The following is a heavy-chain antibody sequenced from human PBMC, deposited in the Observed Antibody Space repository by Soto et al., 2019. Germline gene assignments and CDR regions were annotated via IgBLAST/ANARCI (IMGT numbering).Heavy chain of an antibody. D-gene: IGHD3-3*01. Sequence: PGESLKISCKGSGYSFTSYWIGWVRQMPGKGLEWMGIIYPGDSDTRYSPSFQGQVTISADKSISTAYLQWSSLKASDTAMYYCARRDYDFWSGYPNTHNWFDPWGQGTLVTVS. CDR1: GYSFTSYW. J-gene: IGHJ5*02. CDR2: IYPGDSDT. V-gene: IGHV5-51*01. CDR3: ARRDYDFWSGYPNTHNWFDP.